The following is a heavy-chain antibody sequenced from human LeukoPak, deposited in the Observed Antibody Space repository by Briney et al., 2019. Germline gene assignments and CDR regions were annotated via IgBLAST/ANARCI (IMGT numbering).Heavy chain of an antibody. CDR1: GGSFSGYY. J-gene: IGHJ6*02. CDR3: ARGSPIYYCYYGMDV. CDR2: INHSGST. V-gene: IGHV4-34*01. Sequence: SETLSLTCAVYGGSFSGYYWSWIRQPPGKGLEWIGEINHSGSTNYNPSLKSRVTISVDTSKNQFSLKLSSVTAADTAVYYCARGSPIYYCYYGMDVWGQGTTVTVSS.